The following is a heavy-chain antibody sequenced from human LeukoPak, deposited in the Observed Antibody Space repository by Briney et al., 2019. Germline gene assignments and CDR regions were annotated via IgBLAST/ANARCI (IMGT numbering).Heavy chain of an antibody. J-gene: IGHJ4*02. CDR3: ARGTPGYYYDSSGYFGY. V-gene: IGHV1-18*01. CDR1: GYTFTSYG. CDR2: ISAYNGNT. D-gene: IGHD3-22*01. Sequence: ASVKDSCKASGYTFTSYGISWVRQAPGQGLEWMGWISAYNGNTNYAQKLQGRVTMTTDTSTSTAYMELSSLRSDDTAVYYCARGTPGYYYDSSGYFGYWGQGTLVTVSS.